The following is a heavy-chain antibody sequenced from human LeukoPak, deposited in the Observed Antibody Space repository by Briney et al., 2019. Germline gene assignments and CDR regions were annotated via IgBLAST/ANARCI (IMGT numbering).Heavy chain of an antibody. CDR2: MNPNSGDT. CDR1: GYTFSNYD. D-gene: IGHD2-2*01. J-gene: IGHJ4*02. V-gene: IGHV1-8*01. CDR3: AKDIVIVPEAPWYFDY. Sequence: ASVKVSCKASGYTFSNYDIMWVRQATGQGLEWMGWMNPNSGDTGYAQKFQGRVTMTRNTSISTAYMELSSLRSRDTAVYYCAKDIVIVPEAPWYFDYWGQGTLVTVSS.